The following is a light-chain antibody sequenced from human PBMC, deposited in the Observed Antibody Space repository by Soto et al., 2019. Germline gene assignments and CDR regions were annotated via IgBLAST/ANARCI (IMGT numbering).Light chain of an antibody. J-gene: IGLJ2*01. CDR3: LLYYSGTRL. CDR1: TGGVTSGHY. Sequence: QAVVTQEPSLTVSPGGTVTLTCGSSTGGVTSGHYPYWFQQKPGQAPRTLIYDTSNKHSWPPARFSGSLLGGKAALTLSGAQPEDEAEYYCLLYYSGTRLFGGGTKLTVL. V-gene: IGLV7-46*01. CDR2: DTS.